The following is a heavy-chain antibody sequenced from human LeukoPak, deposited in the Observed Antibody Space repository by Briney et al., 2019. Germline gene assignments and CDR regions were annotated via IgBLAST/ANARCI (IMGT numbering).Heavy chain of an antibody. D-gene: IGHD3-22*01. Sequence: GESLKISCKGSGYSFTSYWIGWVRQMPGKGLEWMGIIYPGGSDTRYSPSFQGQVTISADKSISTAYLQWSSLKASDTAMYYCARPAYYDSSGYHFDYWGQGTLVTVSS. J-gene: IGHJ4*02. CDR2: IYPGGSDT. V-gene: IGHV5-51*01. CDR3: ARPAYYDSSGYHFDY. CDR1: GYSFTSYW.